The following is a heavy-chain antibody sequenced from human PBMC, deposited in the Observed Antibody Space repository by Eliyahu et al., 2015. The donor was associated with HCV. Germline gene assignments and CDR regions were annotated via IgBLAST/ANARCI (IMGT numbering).Heavy chain of an antibody. CDR1: GGSFSGYY. D-gene: IGHD2-15*01. CDR2: INHSGST. V-gene: IGHV4-34*01. Sequence: QVQLQQWGAGLLKPSETLSLTCAVYGGSFSGYYWSWIRQPPGKGLEWIGEINHSGSTNYNPSLKRRVTISVDTSKNQFSLKLSSVTAADTAVYYCARGRVVVVVAATPYYYYYGMDVWGQGTTVTVSS. J-gene: IGHJ6*02. CDR3: ARGRVVVVVAATPYYYYYGMDV.